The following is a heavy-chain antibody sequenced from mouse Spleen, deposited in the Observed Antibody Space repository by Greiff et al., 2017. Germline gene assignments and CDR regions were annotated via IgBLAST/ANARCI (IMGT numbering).Heavy chain of an antibody. CDR2: ISSGGGST. CDR3: ATIYYDYDWFAY. D-gene: IGHD2-4*01. V-gene: IGHV5-9*01. J-gene: IGHJ3*01. Sequence: EVMLVESGGGLVKLGGSLKLSCAASGFTFSSYYMSWVRQTPEKRLEWVATISSGGGSTYYPDSVKGRFTISRDNAKNTLYLQMSSLNSEDTAVYYCATIYYDYDWFAYWGQGTLVTVSA. CDR1: GFTFSSYY.